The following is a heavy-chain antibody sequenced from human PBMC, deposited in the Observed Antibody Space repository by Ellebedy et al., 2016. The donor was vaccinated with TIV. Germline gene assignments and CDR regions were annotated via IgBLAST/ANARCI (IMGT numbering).Heavy chain of an antibody. CDR3: ARGGQQLILHS. D-gene: IGHD2-15*01. J-gene: IGHJ5*02. CDR1: GSAFSDHA. CDR2: VYYTGGT. V-gene: IGHV4-28*03. Sequence: MPGGSLRLSCAASGSAFSDHAMVWLRQPPGKGLEWIGYVYYTGGTYFNSSLKSRLSMSVDTSKNQFSLRLKSVTAADTAVYYCARGGQQLILHSWGQGTLVTVSS.